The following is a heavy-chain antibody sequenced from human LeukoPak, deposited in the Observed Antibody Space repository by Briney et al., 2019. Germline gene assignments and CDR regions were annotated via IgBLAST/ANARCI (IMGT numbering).Heavy chain of an antibody. J-gene: IGHJ5*02. CDR2: FYYSGST. CDR1: GGSISSGDYY. Sequence: SQTLSLTCTVSGGSISSGDYYWSWIRQPPGKGLEWIGYFYYSGSTYYNPSLKSRLTISADTSKNQFSLKLSSVTAADTAVYYCARQFYCDSRIDPWGQGTLVTVSS. D-gene: IGHD3-22*01. CDR3: ARQFYCDSRIDP. V-gene: IGHV4-30-4*01.